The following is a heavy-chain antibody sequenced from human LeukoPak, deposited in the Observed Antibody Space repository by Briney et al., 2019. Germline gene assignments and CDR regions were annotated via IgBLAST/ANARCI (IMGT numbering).Heavy chain of an antibody. CDR3: ARDPNLGYSSSYFDY. J-gene: IGHJ4*02. CDR2: IIPIFGTA. V-gene: IGHV1-69*05. D-gene: IGHD6-6*01. CDR1: GGTFSSYA. Sequence: ASVKVSCKASGGTFSSYAISWVRQAPGQGLEWMGGIIPIFGTANYAQKFQGRVTMTTDTSTSTAYMELRSLRSDDTAVYYCARDPNLGYSSSYFDYWGQGTLVTVSS.